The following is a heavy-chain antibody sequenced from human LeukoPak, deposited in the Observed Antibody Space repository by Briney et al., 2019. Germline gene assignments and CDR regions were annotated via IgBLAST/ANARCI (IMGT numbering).Heavy chain of an antibody. CDR3: AKDLRYGDYYYYGMDV. CDR1: GFTFSSYG. J-gene: IGHJ6*02. CDR2: IRYDGSNK. Sequence: GGSLRLSCAASGFTFSSYGMHWVRQAPGKGLEWVAFIRYDGSNKYYADSVKGRFTISRDNSKNTLYLQMNSLRAEDTAVYYCAKDLRYGDYYYYGMDVWGQGTTVTVSS. D-gene: IGHD4/OR15-4a*01. V-gene: IGHV3-30*02.